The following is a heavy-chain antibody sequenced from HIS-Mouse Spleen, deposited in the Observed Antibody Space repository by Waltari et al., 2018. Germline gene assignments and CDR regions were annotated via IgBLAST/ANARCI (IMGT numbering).Heavy chain of an antibody. J-gene: IGHJ5*02. D-gene: IGHD2-21*02. CDR1: GGSITRMSSY. CDR3: ARKRTASGWFDP. Sequence: QLQLQESGPGLVKPSETLSLTCTVPGGSITRMSSYWGWIRQPPGKGLEWIGSIYYSGSTYYNPSLKSRVTISVDTSKNQFSLKLSSVTAADTAVYYCARKRTASGWFDPWGQGTLVTVSS. CDR2: IYYSGST. V-gene: IGHV4-39*01.